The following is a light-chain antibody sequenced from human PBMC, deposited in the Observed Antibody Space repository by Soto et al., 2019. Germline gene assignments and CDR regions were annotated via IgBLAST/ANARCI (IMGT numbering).Light chain of an antibody. CDR1: QSVSSN. CDR2: GAS. J-gene: IGKJ5*01. CDR3: QQYNKWPPIT. Sequence: IVITQSPATLSVSPRERVAPSCRASQSVSSNLAWYQQKPGQAPRLLIFGASTRATGIPARFSGSGSGTEFTLTISSLQSEDFAVYYCQQYNKWPPITFGQGTRLEI. V-gene: IGKV3-15*01.